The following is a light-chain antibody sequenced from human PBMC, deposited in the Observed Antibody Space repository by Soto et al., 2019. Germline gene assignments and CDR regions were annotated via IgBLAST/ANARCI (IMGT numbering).Light chain of an antibody. J-gene: IGLJ7*01. Sequence: QSVLTQPPSVSGAPGQRVTISCTGSSSNIGAGYDVHWYQQLPGTAPKLLIYKNSQRPSWVSDRFSGSKSGTSASLAISGLRSEDEADYYCAAWDDSLSGAVFGGGTQLTVL. CDR3: AAWDDSLSGAV. CDR1: SSNIGAGYD. CDR2: KNS. V-gene: IGLV1-40*01.